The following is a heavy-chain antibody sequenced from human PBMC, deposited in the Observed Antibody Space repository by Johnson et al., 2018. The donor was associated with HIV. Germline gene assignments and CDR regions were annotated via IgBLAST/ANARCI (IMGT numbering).Heavy chain of an antibody. V-gene: IGHV3-30*02. CDR2: IRYDGRNK. CDR1: EFTFSSYG. J-gene: IGHJ3*02. CDR3: GKLGGEDGFDI. D-gene: IGHD2-21*01. Sequence: QVQLVESGGGVVQPGGSLRLSCAASEFTFSSYGMHWVRQAPGKGLEWVAFIRYDGRNKYYRDSVKGRFTIPRDNSKYTLYLHMNSLRAEDTAVYYCGKLGGEDGFDIWGQGTMVTVSS.